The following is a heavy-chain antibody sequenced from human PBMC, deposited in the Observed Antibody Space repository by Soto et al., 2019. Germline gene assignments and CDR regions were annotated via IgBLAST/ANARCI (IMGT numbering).Heavy chain of an antibody. J-gene: IGHJ3*02. Sequence: PSETLSLTCTVSGGSISSYYWSWIRQPPGKGLEWIGYIYYSGSTNYNPSLKSRVTISVDTSKNQFSLKPSSVTAADTAVYYCARDYRYDILTGRDAFDIWGQGTMVTVSS. CDR1: GGSISSYY. CDR3: ARDYRYDILTGRDAFDI. D-gene: IGHD3-9*01. V-gene: IGHV4-59*01. CDR2: IYYSGST.